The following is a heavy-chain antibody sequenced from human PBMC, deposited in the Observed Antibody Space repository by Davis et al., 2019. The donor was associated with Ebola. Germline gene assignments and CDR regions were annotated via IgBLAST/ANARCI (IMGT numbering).Heavy chain of an antibody. J-gene: IGHJ5*02. Sequence: AASVKVSCKASGYTFTGYYMHWVRQAPGQGLEWMGWINPNSGGTNYAQKFQGRVTMTRDTSISTAYMELSRLRSDDTAVYYCARGTGYSSGWYGMRDHNWFDPWGQETLVTVSS. D-gene: IGHD6-19*01. CDR2: INPNSGGT. CDR1: GYTFTGYY. V-gene: IGHV1-2*02. CDR3: ARGTGYSSGWYGMRDHNWFDP.